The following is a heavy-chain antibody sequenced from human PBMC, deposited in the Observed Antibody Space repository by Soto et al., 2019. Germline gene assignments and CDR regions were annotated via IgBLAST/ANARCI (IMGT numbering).Heavy chain of an antibody. CDR3: ARASESGNYYDSSGYYYYYYYGMDV. Sequence: SVKVSCKASGGTFSSYAISWVRQAPGQGLEWMGGIIPIFGTANYAQKFQGRVTITADESTSTAYMELSSLRSEDTAVYYCARASESGNYYDSSGYYYYYYYGMDVWGQGTTVTVSS. J-gene: IGHJ6*02. V-gene: IGHV1-69*13. CDR2: IIPIFGTA. D-gene: IGHD3-22*01. CDR1: GGTFSSYA.